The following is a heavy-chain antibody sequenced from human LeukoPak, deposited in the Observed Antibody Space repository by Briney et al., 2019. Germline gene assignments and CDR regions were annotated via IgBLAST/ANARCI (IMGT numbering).Heavy chain of an antibody. CDR1: GGTFSSYA. CDR3: AKAARSNYYDSSGLLYYYYYYMDV. Sequence: ASVKVSCKASGGTFSSYAISWVRRDPGQGLAWMGGIIPIFGTANYAQKFQGRVTITTDESTSTAYMELSSLRSEDTAVYYCAKAARSNYYDSSGLLYYYYYYMDVWGKGTTVTVSS. J-gene: IGHJ6*03. D-gene: IGHD3-22*01. CDR2: IIPIFGTA. V-gene: IGHV1-69*05.